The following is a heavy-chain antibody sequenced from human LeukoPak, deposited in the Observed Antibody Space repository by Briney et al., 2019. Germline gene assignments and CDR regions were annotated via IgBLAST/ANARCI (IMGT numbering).Heavy chain of an antibody. J-gene: IGHJ4*02. CDR1: GFTFSRYT. V-gene: IGHV3-21*01. D-gene: IGHD6-19*01. Sequence: GGSLRLSCAASGFTFSRYTMNWVRQAPGKGLEWVSSISSSSSYIYFADSVKGRFTSSRDNAKNSLYLQMNSLRAEDTAVYYCARDRDGSGWHDYWGQGTLVTVSS. CDR2: ISSSSSYI. CDR3: ARDRDGSGWHDY.